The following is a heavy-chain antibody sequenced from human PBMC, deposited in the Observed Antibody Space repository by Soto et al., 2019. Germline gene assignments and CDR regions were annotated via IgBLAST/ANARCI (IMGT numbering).Heavy chain of an antibody. V-gene: IGHV4-34*01. J-gene: IGHJ3*02. CDR3: ARGQETGDRSDT. CDR2: INHSGST. D-gene: IGHD7-27*01. CDR1: GGSFSGYY. Sequence: SETLSLTCAVYGGSFSGYYWSWIRQPPGKGLEWIGEINHSGSTNYNPSLKSRVTISVDTSKNQFSLKLSSVTAADTAVYYCARGQETGDRSDTWGQGTMVTVSS.